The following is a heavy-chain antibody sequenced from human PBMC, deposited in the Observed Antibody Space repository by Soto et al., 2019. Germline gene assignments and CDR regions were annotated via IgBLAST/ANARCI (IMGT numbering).Heavy chain of an antibody. Sequence: PSETLSLTCAVYGGSFSGYYWSWIRQPPGKGLEWIGEINHSGSTNYNPSLKSRVTISVDTSKNQFSLKLSSVTAADTAVYYCARGRYYYGSGSYQHRYNWFDPWGQGTLVTVSS. V-gene: IGHV4-34*01. CDR3: ARGRYYYGSGSYQHRYNWFDP. CDR2: INHSGST. D-gene: IGHD3-10*01. CDR1: GGSFSGYY. J-gene: IGHJ5*02.